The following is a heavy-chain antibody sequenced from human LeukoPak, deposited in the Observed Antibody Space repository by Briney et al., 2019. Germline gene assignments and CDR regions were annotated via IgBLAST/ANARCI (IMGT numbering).Heavy chain of an antibody. J-gene: IGHJ3*02. CDR3: VRHRGGSGYSDLDAFEI. Sequence: SETLSLTCSVSGGFIIRSSYYWGWIRQTPGKGLEWVASIDYTGSTYYNPSLGSRVTISVDTSKNQFSLKLSSVTAADMGVHYCVRHRGGSGYSDLDAFEIWGQGTMVTVP. CDR1: GGFIIRSSYY. V-gene: IGHV4-39*01. D-gene: IGHD6-25*01. CDR2: IDYTGST.